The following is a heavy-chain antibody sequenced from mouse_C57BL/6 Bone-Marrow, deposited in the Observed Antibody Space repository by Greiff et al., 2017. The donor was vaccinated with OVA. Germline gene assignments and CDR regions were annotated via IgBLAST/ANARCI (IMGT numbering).Heavy chain of an antibody. CDR2: IRSKSNNYAT. J-gene: IGHJ3*01. Sequence: EVMLVESGGGLVQPKGSLKLSCAASGFSFNTYAMNWVRQAPGKGLEWVARIRSKSNNYATYYADSVKDRFTISRDDSESMLYLQMNNLKTEDTAMYYGVRHGPYLLWPLRGFAYWGQGTLVTVSA. D-gene: IGHD2-1*01. CDR3: VRHGPYLLWPLRGFAY. V-gene: IGHV10-1*01. CDR1: GFSFNTYA.